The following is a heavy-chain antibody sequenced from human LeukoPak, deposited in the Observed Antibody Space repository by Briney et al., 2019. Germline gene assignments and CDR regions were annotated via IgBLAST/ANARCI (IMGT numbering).Heavy chain of an antibody. Sequence: PSETLSLTCAVSGGSISSGGYSWSWIRQPPGKGLEWIGYIYYSGSTNYNPSLKSRVTMSVDTSKNQFSLKLSSVTAADTAVYYCARDPGVYYGSGSSCYMDVWGKGTTVTVSS. D-gene: IGHD3-10*01. J-gene: IGHJ6*03. CDR3: ARDPGVYYGSGSSCYMDV. CDR1: GGSISSGGYS. V-gene: IGHV4-61*08. CDR2: IYYSGST.